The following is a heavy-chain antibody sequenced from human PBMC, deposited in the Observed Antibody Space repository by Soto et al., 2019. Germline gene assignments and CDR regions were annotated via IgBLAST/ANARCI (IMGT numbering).Heavy chain of an antibody. CDR1: GGTFSSYA. CDR3: ARDGGYSGYVN. J-gene: IGHJ4*02. V-gene: IGHV1-69*05. D-gene: IGHD5-12*01. Sequence: SVKVSCKASGGTFSSYAISWVRQAPGQGLEWMGGISTINGTANYAQKFQGRVTITTDTSTSTAYMELRSLRFDDTAVYYCARDGGYSGYVNWGQGTLVTVSS. CDR2: ISTINGTA.